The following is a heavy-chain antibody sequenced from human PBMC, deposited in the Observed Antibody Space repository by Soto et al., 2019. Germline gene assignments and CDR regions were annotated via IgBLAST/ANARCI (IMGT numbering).Heavy chain of an antibody. CDR1: MG. V-gene: IGHV2-26*01. Sequence: MGVSWIRQPPGKALEWLAHIFSTDDKSYSTSLKSRLTISKDTSKSQVVLTTTNVDPVDTATYYCARLQRFCCRANDDIRDSVPVSAFLLNRSSDL. CDR3: ARLQRFCCRANDDIRDSVPVSAFLLNRSSDL. D-gene: IGHD3-9*01. J-gene: IGHJ2*01. CDR2: IFSTDDK.